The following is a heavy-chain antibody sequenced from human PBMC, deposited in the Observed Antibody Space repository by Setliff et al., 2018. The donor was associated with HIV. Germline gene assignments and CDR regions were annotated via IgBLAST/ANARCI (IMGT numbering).Heavy chain of an antibody. V-gene: IGHV4-4*07. CDR2: IYDTGSS. D-gene: IGHD2-21*02. CDR1: GGSIGGFY. Sequence: PSETLSLTCTVSGGSIGGFYWNWIRQSAGKGLQWIGRIYDTGSSDYNPSLKSRITISVDMSKSQFSLKLSSVTAADTAVYYCARGVPLLPPHYWGQGTLVTVSS. J-gene: IGHJ4*02. CDR3: ARGVPLLPPHY.